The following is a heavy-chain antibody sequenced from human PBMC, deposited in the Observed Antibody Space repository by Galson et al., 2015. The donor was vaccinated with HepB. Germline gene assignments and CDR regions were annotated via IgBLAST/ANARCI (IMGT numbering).Heavy chain of an antibody. D-gene: IGHD3-22*01. Sequence: SLRLSCAASGFTFSSYAMHWVRQAPGKGLEWVAVISYDGSNKYYADSVKGRFTISRDNSKNTLYLQMNSLRAEDTAVYYCARGGDYYDSSGYHGLDWYFDLWGRGTLVTVSS. CDR1: GFTFSSYA. J-gene: IGHJ2*01. CDR3: ARGGDYYDSSGYHGLDWYFDL. CDR2: ISYDGSNK. V-gene: IGHV3-30-3*01.